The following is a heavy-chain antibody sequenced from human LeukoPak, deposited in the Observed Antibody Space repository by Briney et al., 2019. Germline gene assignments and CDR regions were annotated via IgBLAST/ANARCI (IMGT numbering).Heavy chain of an antibody. D-gene: IGHD1-26*01. CDR2: INHRGTT. CDR3: ARSWAGMYYPFYYFDY. Sequence: SETLSLTCAVYGDSFSGYYWSWIRQPPGKGLEWIAEINHRGTTHYNPSLKSRVNISADTSKNQFSLHLDSVTAADPAVYYCARSWAGMYYPFYYFDYWGQGTLVSVSS. J-gene: IGHJ4*02. CDR1: GDSFSGYY. V-gene: IGHV4-34*01.